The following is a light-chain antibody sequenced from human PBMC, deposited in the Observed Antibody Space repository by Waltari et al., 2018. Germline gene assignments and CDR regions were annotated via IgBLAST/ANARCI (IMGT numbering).Light chain of an antibody. Sequence: QLVLTQSPSASASLGASVKLTCTLSSGHSSNIIAWHQQQPEKGPRYLMKVNSDGSHSKGDEIPDRFSCSSSVAERYLTISSVQSEDEADYYCQTGGHGTWVFGGGTKLTVL. CDR2: VNSDGSH. CDR1: SGHSSNI. J-gene: IGLJ3*02. CDR3: QTGGHGTWV. V-gene: IGLV4-69*01.